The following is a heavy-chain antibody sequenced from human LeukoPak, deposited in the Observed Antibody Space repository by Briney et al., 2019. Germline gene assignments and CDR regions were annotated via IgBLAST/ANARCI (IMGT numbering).Heavy chain of an antibody. V-gene: IGHV3-23*01. Sequence: GGSLRLSCAASGFTFSSYAMSWVRQAPGKGLEWVSAISGSGGSTYYADSVKGRFTISRDNSKNTLYLQMNSLRAEDTAVYYCAKGYYYYVWGSYYFDYWGQGTLVTVSS. CDR2: ISGSGGST. J-gene: IGHJ4*02. CDR1: GFTFSSYA. D-gene: IGHD3-16*01. CDR3: AKGYYYYVWGSYYFDY.